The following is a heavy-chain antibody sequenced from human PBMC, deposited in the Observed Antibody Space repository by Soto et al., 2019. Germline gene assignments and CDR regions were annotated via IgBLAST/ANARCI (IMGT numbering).Heavy chain of an antibody. Sequence: QVQLQESGPGLVKPSETLSLTCTVSGGSISSYYWSWIRQPPGKGLEWIGYIYYSGSTNYNPSLKSRVTISVAMSKNQFSLKLSSVTAADTAVYYCAREQGSGWSDYWGQGTLVTVSS. CDR2: IYYSGST. CDR3: AREQGSGWSDY. V-gene: IGHV4-59*01. D-gene: IGHD6-19*01. J-gene: IGHJ4*02. CDR1: GGSISSYY.